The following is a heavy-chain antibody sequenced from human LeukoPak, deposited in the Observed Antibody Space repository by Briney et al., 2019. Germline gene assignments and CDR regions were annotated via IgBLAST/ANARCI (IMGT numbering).Heavy chain of an antibody. J-gene: IGHJ4*02. CDR1: GYTFTGYY. Sequence: ASVKVSFKASGYTFTGYYMHWVRQAPGQGLEWMGRINPTSGGTNYAQKFQGRVTMTRDTSISTAYMELSRLRSDDTAVYYCARGGYCSTTSCYDTSFDYWGQGTLVTVSS. CDR3: ARGGYCSTTSCYDTSFDY. D-gene: IGHD2-2*01. V-gene: IGHV1-2*06. CDR2: INPTSGGT.